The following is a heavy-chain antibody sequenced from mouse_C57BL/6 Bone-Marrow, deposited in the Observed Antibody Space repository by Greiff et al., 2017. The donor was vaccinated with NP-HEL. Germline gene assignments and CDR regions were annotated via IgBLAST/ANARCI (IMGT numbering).Heavy chain of an antibody. CDR1: GFNIKDDY. CDR3: TTYSLDGYYFYAMDY. Sequence: VQLKQSGAELVRPGASVKLSCTASGFNIKDDYMHWVKQRPEQGLEWIGWIDPENGDTEYASKFQGKATITADTSSNTAYLQLSSLTSEDTAVYYCTTYSLDGYYFYAMDYWGQGTSVTVSS. D-gene: IGHD2-3*01. V-gene: IGHV14-4*01. CDR2: IDPENGDT. J-gene: IGHJ4*01.